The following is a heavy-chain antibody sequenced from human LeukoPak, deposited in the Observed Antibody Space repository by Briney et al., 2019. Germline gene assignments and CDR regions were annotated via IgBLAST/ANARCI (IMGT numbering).Heavy chain of an antibody. CDR3: AKKVVVGATSPYSDYQD. CDR2: ISRSGVTT. CDR1: GFTFSSYA. J-gene: IGHJ1*01. D-gene: IGHD1-26*01. Sequence: PGGSLRLSWVASGFTFSSYAMSWVRQAPGKGLEWVSAISRSGVTTHYAGSVKGRFSISRDNSKNTLYLQMNSLRAEDTALYYCAKKVVVGATSPYSDYQDWGQGTLVTVSS. V-gene: IGHV3-23*01.